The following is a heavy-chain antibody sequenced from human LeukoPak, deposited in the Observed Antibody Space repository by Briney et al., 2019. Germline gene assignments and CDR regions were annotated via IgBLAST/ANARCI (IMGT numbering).Heavy chain of an antibody. CDR3: ARDRWFGELLPYNLFDY. CDR2: VYYSGST. Sequence: SETLSLTCTVSGVSISSSSYSWGWIRQPPGLGLVWIGSVYYSGSTYYNPSLKSRVTISVDTSKNQFSLKLSSVTAADTAVYYCARDRWFGELLPYNLFDYWGQGTLVTVSS. D-gene: IGHD3-10*01. V-gene: IGHV4-39*07. J-gene: IGHJ4*02. CDR1: GVSISSSSYS.